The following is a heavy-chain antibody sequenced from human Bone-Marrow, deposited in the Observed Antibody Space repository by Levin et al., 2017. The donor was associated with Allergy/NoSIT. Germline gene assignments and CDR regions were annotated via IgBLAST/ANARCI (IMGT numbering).Heavy chain of an antibody. D-gene: IGHD2-15*01. V-gene: IGHV3-30*04. Sequence: GGSLRLSCAASGFSFSTYAMHWVRQAPGKGPEWLAVISFDGTYTYYLDSVKGRFTISRDNSKNTLDLQMDSLRPDDTAIYYCAKDGGRLLLIREILDAFEIWGPGTMVTVSP. CDR1: GFSFSTYA. J-gene: IGHJ3*02. CDR2: ISFDGTYT. CDR3: AKDGGRLLLIREILDAFEI.